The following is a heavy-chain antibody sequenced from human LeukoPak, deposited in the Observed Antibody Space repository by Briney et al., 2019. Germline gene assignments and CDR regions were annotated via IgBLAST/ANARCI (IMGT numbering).Heavy chain of an antibody. CDR2: IKQDGSEK. Sequence: GGSLRLSCATSGFTFNSYGMHWVRQAPGKGLEWVANIKQDGSEKYYVDSVKGRFTISRDNAKNSLYLQMNSLRAEDTAVYYCARDPLDGMDVWGQGTTVTVSS. D-gene: IGHD6-13*01. J-gene: IGHJ6*02. CDR3: ARDPLDGMDV. CDR1: GFTFNSYG. V-gene: IGHV3-7*03.